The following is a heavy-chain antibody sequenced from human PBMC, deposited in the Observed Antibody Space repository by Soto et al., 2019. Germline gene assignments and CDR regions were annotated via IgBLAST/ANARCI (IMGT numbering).Heavy chain of an antibody. D-gene: IGHD6-13*01. Sequence: EVRLVESGGGLVQPGGSLRLSCAASGFTFSSDWMTWVRQAPGKGLEWVANIRKDGSKTSYLDSVRGRFTISRDNAQSSLYQQMDSLRAEDTALYYCARDVSPGTSSLYFEAFDIWGQGTMVTVSS. CDR1: GFTFSSDW. CDR2: IRKDGSKT. V-gene: IGHV3-7*05. J-gene: IGHJ3*02. CDR3: ARDVSPGTSSLYFEAFDI.